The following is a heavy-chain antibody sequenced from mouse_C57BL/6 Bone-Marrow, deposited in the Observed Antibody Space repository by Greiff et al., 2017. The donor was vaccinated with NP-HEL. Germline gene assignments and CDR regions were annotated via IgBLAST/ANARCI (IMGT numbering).Heavy chain of an antibody. CDR1: GYTFTSYW. CDR2: IYPGNSDT. J-gene: IGHJ3*01. D-gene: IGHD2-2*01. CDR3: TKHYGYSWFAY. V-gene: IGHV1-5*01. Sequence: VQLQQSGTVLARPGASVKMSCKTSGYTFTSYWMHWVKQRPGQGLEWIGAIYPGNSDTSYNQKFKGKAKLTAVTSASTAYMELSSLTNEDSAVYYGTKHYGYSWFAYWGQGTLVTVSA.